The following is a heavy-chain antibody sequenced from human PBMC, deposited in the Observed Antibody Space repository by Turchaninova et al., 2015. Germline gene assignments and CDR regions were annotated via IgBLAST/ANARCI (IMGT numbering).Heavy chain of an antibody. CDR2: INPNSDNT. Sequence: QVQLVQSGAEVKKPGASVKVSCKASGYTFTTYAINWLRQAPGQGLEVLGWINPNSDNTGNAQNFQGRVAITSNTAISTAYRELSSLRSEDTAVYYCAKGRGYCSSTSCLMDVWGKGTTVTVSS. CDR1: GYTFTTYA. J-gene: IGHJ6*04. V-gene: IGHV1-8*03. D-gene: IGHD2-2*01. CDR3: AKGRGYCSSTSCLMDV.